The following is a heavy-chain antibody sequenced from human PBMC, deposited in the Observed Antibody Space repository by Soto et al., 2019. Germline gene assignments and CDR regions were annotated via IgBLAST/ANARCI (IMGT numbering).Heavy chain of an antibody. Sequence: EVQLVESGGGLVQPGGSLKLSCAASGFTFSGSAMHWIGQASGKGLEWVGRIRSKANSYATAYAASVKGRFTISRDDSKNTAYLQMNSLKTEDTAVYYCTNPQLYYGMDVWGQGTTVTVSS. CDR3: TNPQLYYGMDV. D-gene: IGHD5-18*01. V-gene: IGHV3-73*02. CDR1: GFTFSGSA. CDR2: IRSKANSYAT. J-gene: IGHJ6*02.